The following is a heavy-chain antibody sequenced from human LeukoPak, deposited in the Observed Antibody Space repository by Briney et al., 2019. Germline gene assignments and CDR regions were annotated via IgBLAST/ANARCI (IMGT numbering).Heavy chain of an antibody. D-gene: IGHD2-15*01. J-gene: IGHJ4*02. CDR3: AKGIIPSAYSYIDF. CDR2: ISGSGDGT. Sequence: PGGSLRLSCAVSGFTLTGFGMSWVRQAPGKGLEWVSVISGSGDGTYYADSVKGRFTISRDNSKNTLYLQMVSLRAEDTALYYCAKGIIPSAYSYIDFWGQGTLVTVSS. V-gene: IGHV3-23*01. CDR1: GFTLTGFG.